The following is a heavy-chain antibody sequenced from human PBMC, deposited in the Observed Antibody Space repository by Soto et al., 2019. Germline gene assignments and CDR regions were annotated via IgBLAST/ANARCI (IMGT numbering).Heavy chain of an antibody. CDR2: ISSSSDTM. Sequence: EVQLVESGGGLVQPGGSLRLSCAASGFTFSSYSMNWVRQAPGKGLEWLSYISSSSDTMYYADSVKGRFTISRDNAKNSLYLQMNSLRDEDTAVYFCARDGHISGYYYDLVDYWGQGTLVTVSS. V-gene: IGHV3-48*02. CDR1: GFTFSSYS. J-gene: IGHJ4*02. CDR3: ARDGHISGYYYDLVDY. D-gene: IGHD3-22*01.